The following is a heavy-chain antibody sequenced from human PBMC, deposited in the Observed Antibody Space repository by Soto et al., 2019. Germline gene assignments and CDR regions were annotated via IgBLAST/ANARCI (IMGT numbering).Heavy chain of an antibody. CDR1: GFTFSSYG. J-gene: IGHJ5*02. Sequence: GGSLRLSCAASGFTFSSYGMHWVRQAPGKGLEWVAFTSYDGSYKYYGDSVKGRFTISRDNSKNTLYLQMNSLRAEDTAVYRCAKDHWSITGSSLENWFDPWGQGTLVTVSS. V-gene: IGHV3-30*18. D-gene: IGHD1-20*01. CDR2: TSYDGSYK. CDR3: AKDHWSITGSSLENWFDP.